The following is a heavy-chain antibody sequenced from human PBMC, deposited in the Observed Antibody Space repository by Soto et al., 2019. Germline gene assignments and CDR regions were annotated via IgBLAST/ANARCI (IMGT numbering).Heavy chain of an antibody. D-gene: IGHD3-16*01. CDR3: ARDASYWYFDL. J-gene: IGHJ2*01. Sequence: EVQLVESGGGLVQPGGSLRLSCAASGFTVSSNDMSWVRQAPGKGLQWVSVIYSGGSTYYADSVKGRLSISRDDSKNTVYLQMNSLRVEDTAVYYCARDASYWYFDLCGRGTLVTGAS. V-gene: IGHV3-66*01. CDR1: GFTVSSND. CDR2: IYSGGST.